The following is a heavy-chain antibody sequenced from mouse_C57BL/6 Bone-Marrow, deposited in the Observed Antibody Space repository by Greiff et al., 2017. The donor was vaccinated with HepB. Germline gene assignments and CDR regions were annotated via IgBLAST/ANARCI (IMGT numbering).Heavy chain of an antibody. CDR3: ARNSAAYYSNYVDY. J-gene: IGHJ2*01. D-gene: IGHD2-5*01. V-gene: IGHV2-2*01. CDR2: IWSGGST. CDR1: GFSLTSYG. Sequence: QVQLQQSGPGLVQPSQSLSITCTVSGFSLTSYGVHWVRQSPGKGLEWLGVIWSGGSTDYNAAFISRLSISKDNSKSQVFFKMNSLQADDTAIDYCARNSAAYYSNYVDYWGQGTTLTVSS.